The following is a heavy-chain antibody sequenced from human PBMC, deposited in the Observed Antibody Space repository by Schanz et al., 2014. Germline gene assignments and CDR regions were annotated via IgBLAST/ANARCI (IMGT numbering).Heavy chain of an antibody. D-gene: IGHD3-9*01. CDR2: IYASGAT. J-gene: IGHJ4*02. CDR3: ARDSRPNYDFLTAYYSIDY. Sequence: EVQLLESGGGLVQPGGSLRLSCVVSGFTVSSDHMSWVRQAPGKGLEWVSTIYASGATYYADSVKRRFTISRDNAKNTLYLQMNSLRAEDTAVYYCARDSRPNYDFLTAYYSIDYWGQGTLVTVSS. V-gene: IGHV3-66*01. CDR1: GFTVSSDH.